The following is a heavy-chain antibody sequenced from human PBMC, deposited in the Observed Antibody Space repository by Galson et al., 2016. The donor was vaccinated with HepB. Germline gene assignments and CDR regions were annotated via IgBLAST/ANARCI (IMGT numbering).Heavy chain of an antibody. Sequence: SVKVSCKASGYTFTDCYMHWVRQAPGQGLEWMGWVNPNSGGTNYAQKFQGRVTMTRDTSITTVYMELSRLRSDDTAVYYCARDGTDCSGGSCYSDWGQGTLVTVSS. V-gene: IGHV1-2*02. CDR1: GYTFTDCY. D-gene: IGHD2-15*01. CDR3: ARDGTDCSGGSCYSD. CDR2: VNPNSGGT. J-gene: IGHJ4*02.